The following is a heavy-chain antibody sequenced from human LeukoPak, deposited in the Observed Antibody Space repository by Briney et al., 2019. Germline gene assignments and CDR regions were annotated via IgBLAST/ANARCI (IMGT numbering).Heavy chain of an antibody. V-gene: IGHV6-1*01. CDR2: TYYRSKWYN. Sequence: SQTLSLTCAISGDSVSSNSAAWNWIRQSPSRGLEWLGRTYYRSKWYNDYAVSVKSRITINPDTSKNQFSLQLNSVTPEDTAVYYCARDKALTYDSSGPLDYWGQGTLVTVSS. J-gene: IGHJ4*02. CDR3: ARDKALTYDSSGPLDY. CDR1: GDSVSSNSAA. D-gene: IGHD3-22*01.